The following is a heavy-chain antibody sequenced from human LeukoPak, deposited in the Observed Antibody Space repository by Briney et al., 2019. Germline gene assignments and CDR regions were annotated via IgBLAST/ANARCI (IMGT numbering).Heavy chain of an antibody. D-gene: IGHD1-7*01. J-gene: IGHJ4*02. CDR3: ARVMGNYATDY. CDR2: ISSGDNTI. Sequence: GGSLRLSCAASGFTFSDYYMSWIRQAPGKGMEWVSYISSGDNTIYYADSVKGRFTMSRDNAKNSLYLQMNSLRAEDTAVYYCARVMGNYATDYWGQGTLVTVSS. V-gene: IGHV3-11*04. CDR1: GFTFSDYY.